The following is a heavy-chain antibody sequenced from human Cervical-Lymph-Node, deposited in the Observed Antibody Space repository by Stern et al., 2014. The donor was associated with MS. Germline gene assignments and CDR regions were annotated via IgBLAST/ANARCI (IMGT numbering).Heavy chain of an antibody. Sequence: QVQLVQSGAEVKKPGASVKVSCKASGYTFTDYDIHWVRHTTGQGLEWMGWTNPNSGDTGYARKFQGRVTLTRDTSISTAYMELYSLRSDDTAVYYCARGPRTWGRGTLVTVSS. CDR1: GYTFTDYD. J-gene: IGHJ4*02. CDR2: TNPNSGDT. CDR3: ARGPRT. V-gene: IGHV1-8*01. D-gene: IGHD1-7*01.